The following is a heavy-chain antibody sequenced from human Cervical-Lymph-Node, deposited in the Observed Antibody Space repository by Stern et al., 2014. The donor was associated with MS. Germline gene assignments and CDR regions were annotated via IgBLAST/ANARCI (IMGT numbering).Heavy chain of an antibody. CDR1: GGTFSSYA. Sequence: QVQLVQSGAEVKKPGSSVKVSCKASGGTFSSYAISWVRQAPGQGLEWMGGIIPMFGTGSYAQKLEGRVTITADGSTRIAYMELSNLRSEDTAVYFRVRSNYDGGNGFYHYAMDVWGQGTTVIVSS. V-gene: IGHV1-69*01. J-gene: IGHJ6*02. CDR3: VRSNYDGGNGFYHYAMDV. D-gene: IGHD3-10*01. CDR2: IIPMFGTG.